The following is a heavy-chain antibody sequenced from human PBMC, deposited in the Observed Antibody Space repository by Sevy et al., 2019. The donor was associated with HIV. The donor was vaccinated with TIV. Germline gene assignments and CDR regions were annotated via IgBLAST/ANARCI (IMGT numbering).Heavy chain of an antibody. CDR3: ARAPPVRSGDDSLNWFDP. V-gene: IGHV4-59*01. CDR1: GGSISVYY. CDR2: VYHTGST. D-gene: IGHD5-12*01. Sequence: SETLSITCTVSGGSISVYYWSWIRQPPGKELEYIGYVYHTGSTNYNPSLKSRVTISVDTSNNQFSLKLTSVTAADTAVYYYARAPPVRSGDDSLNWFDPWGQGTLVTVSS. J-gene: IGHJ5*02.